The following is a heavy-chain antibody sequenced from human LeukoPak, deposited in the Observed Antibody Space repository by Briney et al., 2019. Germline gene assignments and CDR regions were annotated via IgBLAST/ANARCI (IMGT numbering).Heavy chain of an antibody. V-gene: IGHV3-23*01. D-gene: IGHD6-6*01. J-gene: IGHJ4*02. CDR3: ARDLEQLGDY. Sequence: PGGTLRLSCAASGFTFSSYGMSWVRQAPGKGLEWVSAISGSGGSTYYADSVKGRFTISRDNAKSSLYLQMNSLRAEDTAVYYCARDLEQLGDYWGQGTLVTVSS. CDR2: ISGSGGST. CDR1: GFTFSSYG.